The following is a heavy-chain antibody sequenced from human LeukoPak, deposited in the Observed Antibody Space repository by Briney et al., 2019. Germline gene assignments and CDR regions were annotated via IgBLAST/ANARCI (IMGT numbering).Heavy chain of an antibody. D-gene: IGHD5-24*01. V-gene: IGHV4-59*11. CDR3: AGGQRWLQYDLDC. J-gene: IGHJ4*02. Sequence: PSETLSLTCTVSGGSISSHYWSWIRQPPGKGLEWIGYFYSGSTNYNPSLNSRVAISADTSKNQFSLQLTSVTAADTAVYYCAGGQRWLQYDLDCWDQGTLVTVSS. CDR2: FYSGST. CDR1: GGSISSHY.